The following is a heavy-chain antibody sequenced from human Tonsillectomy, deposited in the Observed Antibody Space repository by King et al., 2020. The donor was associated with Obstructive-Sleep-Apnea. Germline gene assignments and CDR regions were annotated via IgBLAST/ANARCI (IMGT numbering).Heavy chain of an antibody. CDR2: INHSGNA. CDR3: ARGLVRCIAAAVRQINWFDP. CDR1: GGSFSGHH. J-gene: IGHJ5*02. Sequence: VQLQQWGAGLLKPSETLSLTCAVYGGSFSGHHWSWIRQPPGKGLEWIGEINHSGNANYNPSLKSRVTISVDTSKNQFSLKLSSVTAADTALYYCARGLVRCIAAAVRQINWFDPWGQGTLVTVSS. D-gene: IGHD6-13*01. V-gene: IGHV4-34*01.